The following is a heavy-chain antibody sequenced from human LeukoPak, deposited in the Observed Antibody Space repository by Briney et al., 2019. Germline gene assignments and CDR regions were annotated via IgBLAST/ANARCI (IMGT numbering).Heavy chain of an antibody. CDR3: ARDASAWFDP. CDR1: VGTFSSYA. CDR2: IIPIFGTA. V-gene: IGHV1-69*06. J-gene: IGHJ5*02. Sequence: ASVNVSCKASVGTFSSYAISWVRQAPGQGLEWMGGIIPIFGTANYAQKFQGRVTITADKSTSTAYMELSSLRSEDTAVYYCARDASAWFDPWGQGTLVTVSS. D-gene: IGHD6-19*01.